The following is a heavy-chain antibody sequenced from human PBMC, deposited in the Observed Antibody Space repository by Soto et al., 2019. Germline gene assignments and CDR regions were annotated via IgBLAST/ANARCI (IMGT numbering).Heavy chain of an antibody. CDR3: AKRALGVVVAATRHFDL. CDR1: GFTFSSYA. D-gene: IGHD2-15*01. V-gene: IGHV3-23*01. CDR2: ISGSGGST. Sequence: EVQLLESGGGLVQPGGSLRLSCAASGFTFSSYAMRWVRQAPGKGLEWVSAISGSGGSTYYADSVKGRFTISRDNSKNTLDLQMSSLRAEDTAGYDCAKRALGVVVAATRHFDLWGRGTLVTVSS. J-gene: IGHJ2*01.